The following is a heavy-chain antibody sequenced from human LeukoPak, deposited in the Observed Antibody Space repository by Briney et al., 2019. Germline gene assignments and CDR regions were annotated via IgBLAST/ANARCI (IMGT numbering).Heavy chain of an antibody. Sequence: GGSLRLSCAVSGFTFGDYYMSGVRQAPGTWLECVSYISSSGSMLHYADSVEGRFTISRDNAKNSLYLQMSSLRVEDTAVYYCTRRPYSSSWYYFDYWGQGTLVTVSS. V-gene: IGHV3-11*04. D-gene: IGHD6-13*01. J-gene: IGHJ4*02. CDR2: ISSSGSML. CDR1: GFTFGDYY. CDR3: TRRPYSSSWYYFDY.